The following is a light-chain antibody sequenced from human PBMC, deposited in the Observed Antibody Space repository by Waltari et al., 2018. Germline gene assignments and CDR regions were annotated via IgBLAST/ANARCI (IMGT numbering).Light chain of an antibody. Sequence: QSVVTQPPSVSGAPGQRVTISCTGDSSNIGAGFDVHWYQQLPGTAPKLLIYANGNRPSGVSARFPGSKSVTSASLAITGLQAEYEADYYCQSYDASLSGYVFGTGTKVTVL. J-gene: IGLJ1*01. CDR1: SSNIGAGFD. CDR2: ANG. CDR3: QSYDASLSGYV. V-gene: IGLV1-40*01.